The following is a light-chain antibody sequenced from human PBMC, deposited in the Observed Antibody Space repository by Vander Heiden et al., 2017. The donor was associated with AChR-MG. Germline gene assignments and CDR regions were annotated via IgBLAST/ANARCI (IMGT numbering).Light chain of an antibody. Sequence: IVLTHSPATLSLSPGERATLSCRASQSVSSYLAWYQQKPGQAPRLLIYDAANRATGIPARFSGSGSGTDFTITISSLEPEDFAVYYCQQRSNWPLTFGGGTKVEIK. V-gene: IGKV3-11*01. J-gene: IGKJ4*01. CDR3: QQRSNWPLT. CDR1: QSVSSY. CDR2: DAA.